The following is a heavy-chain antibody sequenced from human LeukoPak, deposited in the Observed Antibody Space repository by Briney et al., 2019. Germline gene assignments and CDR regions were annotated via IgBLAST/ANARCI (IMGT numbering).Heavy chain of an antibody. CDR3: ARVPYRYCGGDCYLFDY. CDR2: ISSSSSYT. CDR1: GFTFSDYY. Sequence: PGGSLRLSCAASGFTFSDYYMSWIRQAPGKGLEWVSYISSSSSYTNYADSVKGRFTISRDNAKNSLYLQMNSLRAEDTAVYYCARVPYRYCGGDCYLFDYWGQGNLVTVSS. J-gene: IGHJ4*02. V-gene: IGHV3-11*06. D-gene: IGHD2-21*02.